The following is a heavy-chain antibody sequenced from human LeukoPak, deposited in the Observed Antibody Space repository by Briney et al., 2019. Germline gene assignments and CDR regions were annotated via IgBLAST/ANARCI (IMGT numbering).Heavy chain of an antibody. CDR2: IYTSGST. J-gene: IGHJ6*03. Sequence: PSETLSLTCTVSGGSISSSSYYWGWIRQPPGKGLEWIGRIYTSGSTNYNPSLKSRVTISVDTSKNQFSLKLSSVTAADTAVYYCARATTGEDYYYYYMDVWGKGTTVTVSS. CDR3: ARATTGEDYYYYYMDV. CDR1: GGSISSSSYY. V-gene: IGHV4-39*07. D-gene: IGHD7-27*01.